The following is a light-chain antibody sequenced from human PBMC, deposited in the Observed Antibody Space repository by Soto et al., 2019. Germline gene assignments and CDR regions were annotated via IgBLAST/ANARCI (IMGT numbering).Light chain of an antibody. V-gene: IGLV2-14*01. Sequence: ALTQPASVSWSPGQSITISCTGTSSDVGGYGYVSWYQLHPGKAPKLMVFEVSNRPSGVSYRFSGSKSGNTASLTISGLQAEDEADYFCSSYSISTAYLFGTGTKVTVL. J-gene: IGLJ1*01. CDR1: SSDVGGYGY. CDR3: SSYSISTAYL. CDR2: EVS.